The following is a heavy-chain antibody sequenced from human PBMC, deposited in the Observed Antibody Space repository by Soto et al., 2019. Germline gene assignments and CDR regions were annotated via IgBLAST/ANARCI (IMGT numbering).Heavy chain of an antibody. V-gene: IGHV4-59*01. D-gene: IGHD5-12*01. J-gene: IGHJ5*02. CDR3: ARYSGYEGLRFDP. CDR1: GGSISSYY. CDR2: IYYSGST. Sequence: SETLSLTCTVSGGSISSYYWSWIRQPPGKGLEWIGYIYYSGSTNYNPSLKSRVTISVDMSKNQFSLKLSSVTAADTAVYYCARYSGYEGLRFDPWVQGTLVTVS.